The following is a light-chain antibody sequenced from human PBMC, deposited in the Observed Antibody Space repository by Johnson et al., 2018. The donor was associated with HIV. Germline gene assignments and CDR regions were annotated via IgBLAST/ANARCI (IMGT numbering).Light chain of an antibody. J-gene: IGLJ1*01. CDR3: GTWDSSLSAVYV. CDR1: SSNIGNNY. CDR2: DNN. Sequence: QSVLTQPPSVSAAPGQKVTISCSGSSSNIGNNYVSWYQQLPGTAPKLLIYDNNKRPSGIPDRFSGSMSGTSATLGITGLQTGDEADYYCGTWDSSLSAVYVFGTGTKVTVL. V-gene: IGLV1-51*01.